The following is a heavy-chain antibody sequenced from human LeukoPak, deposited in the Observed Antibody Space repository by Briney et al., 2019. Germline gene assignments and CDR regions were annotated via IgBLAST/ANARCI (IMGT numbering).Heavy chain of an antibody. J-gene: IGHJ5*02. CDR1: GGTFSSYA. V-gene: IGHV1-69*13. D-gene: IGHD3-10*01. CDR3: ARGMVRGAIISWFDP. CDR2: IIPIFGTA. Sequence: GASVKVSCKASGGTFSSYAISWVRQAPGQGLEWMGGIIPIFGTANYAQKFQGRVTITADESTSTAYMELSSLRSEDTAVYYCARGMVRGAIISWFDPWGQGTLVTVSS.